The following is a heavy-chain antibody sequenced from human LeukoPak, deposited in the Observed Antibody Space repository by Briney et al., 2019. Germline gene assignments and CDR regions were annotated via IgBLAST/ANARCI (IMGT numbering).Heavy chain of an antibody. CDR2: IKSKTDGGTT. V-gene: IGHV3-15*01. Sequence: GGSLRLPCAASGFTFSNAWMSWVRQAPGKGLEWVGRIKSKTDGGTTDYAAPVKGRFTISRDDSKNTLYLQMNSLKTEDTAVYYCTTEGLVVAARREYYYMDVWGKGTTVTVSS. D-gene: IGHD2-15*01. J-gene: IGHJ6*03. CDR3: TTEGLVVAARREYYYMDV. CDR1: GFTFSNAW.